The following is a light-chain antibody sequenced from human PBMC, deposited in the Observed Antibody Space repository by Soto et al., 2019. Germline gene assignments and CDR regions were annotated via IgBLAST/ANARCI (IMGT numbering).Light chain of an antibody. CDR1: QSIGAS. V-gene: IGKV1-5*03. CDR3: QQYSSSPLT. Sequence: DIQMTQSPSTLYASVGDRVTITCRASQSIGASLAWFQQKPGKAPNLLIYKASSLESGVPSRFSCSGSGTGFTLTISTLQPDDFATYYGQQYSSSPLTFGGGTKVEIK. CDR2: KAS. J-gene: IGKJ4*01.